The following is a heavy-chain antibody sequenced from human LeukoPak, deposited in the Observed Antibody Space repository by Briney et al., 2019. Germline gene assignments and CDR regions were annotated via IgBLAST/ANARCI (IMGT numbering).Heavy chain of an antibody. D-gene: IGHD2-15*01. CDR1: GFTFSSYA. CDR2: ISGSGGST. J-gene: IGHJ4*02. CDR3: AKDLSVVATTKGPDY. V-gene: IGHV3-23*01. Sequence: GGSLRLSCEASGFTFSSYAMSWVRQPPGKGLDWVPAISGSGGSTYYADSVKGRFTISRDNSKYTLYLQMNSLRAEDTAVYYCAKDLSVVATTKGPDYWGQGTLVTVSS.